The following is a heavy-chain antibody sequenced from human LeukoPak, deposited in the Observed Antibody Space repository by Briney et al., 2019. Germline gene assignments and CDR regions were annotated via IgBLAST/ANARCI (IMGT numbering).Heavy chain of an antibody. CDR1: GFTFSSYS. CDR2: ISSWRCYI. CDR3: AKFVLDILTGYSSYYYYMDV. D-gene: IGHD3-9*01. Sequence: GGSLRLFCAACGFTFSSYSMNWLRQAPGKGLEGVSSISSWRCYIYFADSVEGWFTLSRKHSKYPVYPQVYVLRRDDTAVYYCAKFVLDILTGYSSYYYYMDVWGKGTTVTISS. J-gene: IGHJ6*03. V-gene: IGHV3-21*04.